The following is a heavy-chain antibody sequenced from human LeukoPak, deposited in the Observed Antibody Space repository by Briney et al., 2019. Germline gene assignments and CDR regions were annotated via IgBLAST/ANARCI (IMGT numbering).Heavy chain of an antibody. V-gene: IGHV3-30*04. D-gene: IGHD3-3*01. CDR3: VSYDGKYGFEY. CDR2: TSYDGSNK. Sequence: QPGGSLRLSCAASGFTFSSYSMHWVRRAPGKGLEWVALTSYDGSNKYHADSVKGRFTISRDNSKNTLYLQMNSLRVEDTAVYYCVSYDGKYGFEYWGQGTRVTVSS. CDR1: GFTFSSYS. J-gene: IGHJ4*02.